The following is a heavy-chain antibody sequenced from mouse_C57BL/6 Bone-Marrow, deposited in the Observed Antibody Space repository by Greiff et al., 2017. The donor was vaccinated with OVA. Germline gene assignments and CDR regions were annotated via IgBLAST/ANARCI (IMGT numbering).Heavy chain of an antibody. V-gene: IGHV1-26*01. Sequence: EVKLQQSGPELVKPGASVKISCKASGYTFTDYYMNWVKQSHGKSLEWIGDINPNNGGTSYNQKFKGKATLTVDKSSSTAYMELRSLTSEDSAVYYCARWDGNYYAMDYWGQGTSVTVSS. CDR3: ARWDGNYYAMDY. D-gene: IGHD2-1*01. CDR2: INPNNGGT. J-gene: IGHJ4*01. CDR1: GYTFTDYY.